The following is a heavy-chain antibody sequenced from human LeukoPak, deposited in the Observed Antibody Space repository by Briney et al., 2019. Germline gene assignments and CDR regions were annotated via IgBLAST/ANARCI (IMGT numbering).Heavy chain of an antibody. CDR2: IYYSGST. J-gene: IGHJ4*02. D-gene: IGHD6-6*01. V-gene: IGHV4-39*01. Sequence: PSETLSLTCTVSGGSISSSSYYWGWIRQPPGKGLEWIGSIYYSGSTYYNPSLKSRVTISVDTSKNQFSLKLSSVTAADTAVYYCATAPEGIAARPFDYWGQGTLVTVSS. CDR3: ATAPEGIAARPFDY. CDR1: GGSISSSSYY.